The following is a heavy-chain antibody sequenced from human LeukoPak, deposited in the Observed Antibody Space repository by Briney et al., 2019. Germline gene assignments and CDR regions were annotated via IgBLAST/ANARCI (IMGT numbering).Heavy chain of an antibody. Sequence: SVKVSGKASGSTFTSSAVQWVRQARGQRLEWIGWIVVGSGNTNYAQKFQERVTITRDMSTSTAYMELSSLRSEDTAVYYCAADPDGSGWPREMDVWGQGTTVTVSS. CDR1: GSTFTSSA. CDR3: AADPDGSGWPREMDV. D-gene: IGHD6-19*01. CDR2: IVVGSGNT. J-gene: IGHJ6*02. V-gene: IGHV1-58*01.